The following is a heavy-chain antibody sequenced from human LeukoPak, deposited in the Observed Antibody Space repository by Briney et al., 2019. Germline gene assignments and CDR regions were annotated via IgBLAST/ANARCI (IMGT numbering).Heavy chain of an antibody. CDR1: GGSISSYY. D-gene: IGHD3-22*01. J-gene: IGHJ4*02. V-gene: IGHV4-4*07. Sequence: SETLSLTCTVSGGSISSYYWSWIRQPAGKGLEWIGRIYTSGSTNDNPSLKSRVTMSVDTSKNQFSLKLSSVTAADTAVYYCARDQTYYYDSSGYFDYWGQGTLVTVSS. CDR2: IYTSGST. CDR3: ARDQTYYYDSSGYFDY.